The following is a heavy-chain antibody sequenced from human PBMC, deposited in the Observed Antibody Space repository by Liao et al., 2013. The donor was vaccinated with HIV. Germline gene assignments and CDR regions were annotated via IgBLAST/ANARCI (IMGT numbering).Heavy chain of an antibody. J-gene: IGHJ3*02. CDR2: IYYSGST. CDR3: ARGSSYYDFWSGYSTHDAFDI. V-gene: IGHV4-39*07. CDR1: GGSISSSSCY. Sequence: QLQLQESGPGLVRPSETLSLTCTVSGGSISSSSCYWGWIRQPPGKGLEWIGSIYYSGSTYYNPSLKSRVTISVDTSKNQIPLKLSSVTAADTAIYYCARGSSYYDFWSGYSTHDAFDIWGQGTMVTVSS. D-gene: IGHD3-3*01.